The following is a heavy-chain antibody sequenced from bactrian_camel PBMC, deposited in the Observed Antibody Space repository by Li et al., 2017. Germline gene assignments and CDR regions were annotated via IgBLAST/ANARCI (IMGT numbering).Heavy chain of an antibody. Sequence: VQLVESGGSLVQAAGSLRLSCTASGYTYTVAWFRRAPGKEREGVAAIHTGGGSTYYADFVRGRFTISKDKAKDTVYLQMNGLKPEDTAMYYCKQGGSRFCPAYWGQGTQVTVS. CDR1: GYTYTVA. D-gene: IGHD6*01. CDR2: IHTGGGST. V-gene: IGHV3S40*01. J-gene: IGHJ4*01. CDR3: KQGGSRFCPAY.